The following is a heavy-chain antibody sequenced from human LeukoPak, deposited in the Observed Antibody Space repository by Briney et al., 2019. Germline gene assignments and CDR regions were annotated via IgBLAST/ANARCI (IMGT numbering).Heavy chain of an antibody. D-gene: IGHD5-12*01. V-gene: IGHV1-2*02. CDR3: ARDGGYGAGYYGMDV. CDR1: GYTFTAYY. CDR2: INPNSGGT. Sequence: ASVKVSCKASGYTFTAYYMHWVRQAPGQGLEWVGWINPNSGGTNYAQNFQGRVTLTRDTSISTAYMELSRLRSDDTAVYYCARDGGYGAGYYGMDVWGQATTVTASS. J-gene: IGHJ6*02.